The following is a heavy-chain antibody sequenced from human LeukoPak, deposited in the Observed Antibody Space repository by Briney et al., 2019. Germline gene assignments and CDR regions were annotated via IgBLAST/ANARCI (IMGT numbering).Heavy chain of an antibody. Sequence: ASVKVSCKASGYTFTSYGISWVRQAPGQGLEWMGWISAYNGNANYAQKLQGRVTMTTDTSTSTAYMELRSLRSDDTAVYYCARSQEDYDILTGYSLSYFDYWGQGTLVTVSS. V-gene: IGHV1-18*01. J-gene: IGHJ4*02. CDR3: ARSQEDYDILTGYSLSYFDY. CDR2: ISAYNGNA. D-gene: IGHD3-9*01. CDR1: GYTFTSYG.